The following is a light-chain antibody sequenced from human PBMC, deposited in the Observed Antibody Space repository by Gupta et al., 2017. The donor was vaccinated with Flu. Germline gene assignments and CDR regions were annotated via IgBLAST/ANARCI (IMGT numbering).Light chain of an antibody. J-gene: IGKJ2*03. CDR1: QSVSSTY. CDR2: GSS. V-gene: IGKV3-20*01. Sequence: ELVLTQSPGTLSLSPGERATLSCRASQSVSSTYLAWYQQKPGQAPRLLIYGSSIRATGIPDRFSGSGSGADFTLTIGRLEPEDFAMYYCQQYGSSPYSFGQGTKLEIK. CDR3: QQYGSSPYS.